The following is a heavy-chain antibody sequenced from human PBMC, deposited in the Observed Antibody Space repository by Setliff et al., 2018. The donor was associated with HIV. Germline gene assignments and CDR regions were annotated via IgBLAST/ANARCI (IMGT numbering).Heavy chain of an antibody. CDR3: ARYYYDSSGYSYGMDV. V-gene: IGHV4-61*02. CDR2: IYTSGST. J-gene: IGHJ6*02. CDR1: GGSISSGSYY. D-gene: IGHD3-22*01. Sequence: KTSETLSLTCTVSGGSISSGSYYWSWIRQPAGKGLEWIGRIYTSGSTNYNPSLKSRVTISVDTSKNQFSLKLSSVTAADTAVYYCARYYYDSSGYSYGMDVWGQGTTVTVSS.